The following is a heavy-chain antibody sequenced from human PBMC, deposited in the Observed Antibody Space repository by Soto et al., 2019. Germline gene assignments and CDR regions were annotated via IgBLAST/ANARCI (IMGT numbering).Heavy chain of an antibody. CDR1: GGTFSNYA. CDR2: IIPVFGTV. CDR3: AKFDPLGELLWFDP. V-gene: IGHV1-69*06. J-gene: IGHJ5*02. D-gene: IGHD3-16*01. Sequence: QEQLVQSGAGVKKPGSSVKVSCRASGGTFSNYAISWVRQAPGRGLEWMGGIIPVFGTVVYAQKLQGRVTITADNSTRMAYMELSSLRSDDTAVYYCAKFDPLGELLWFDPWGQGTLVTVSS.